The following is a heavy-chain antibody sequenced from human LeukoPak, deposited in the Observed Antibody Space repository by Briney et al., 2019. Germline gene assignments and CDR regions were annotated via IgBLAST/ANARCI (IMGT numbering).Heavy chain of an antibody. CDR2: ISAYNGNT. V-gene: IGHV1-18*01. CDR1: GYTFTSYG. D-gene: IGHD5-18*01. J-gene: IGHJ5*02. Sequence: ASVKVSCKASGYTFTSYGISWVRQAPGQGLEWMGWISAYNGNTNYAQKLQGRVTMTTGTSTSTAYMELRSLRSDDTAVYYCVRDFLGYSYGYSTKFDPWGQGTLVTVSS. CDR3: VRDFLGYSYGYSTKFDP.